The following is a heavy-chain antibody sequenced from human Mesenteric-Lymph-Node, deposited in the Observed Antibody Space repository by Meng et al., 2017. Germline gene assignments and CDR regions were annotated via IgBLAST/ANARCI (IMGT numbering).Heavy chain of an antibody. CDR2: IQNEGNEK. V-gene: IGHV3-7*01. CDR1: GFSFSEFW. D-gene: IGHD5-18*01. CDR3: ARQFSSGYLDVFDF. Sequence: GGSLRLSCAASGFSFSEFWMSWVRQAPGKGLEWVANIQNEGNEKNFVDSVKGRFTISRDNVKNSVYLQMDSLRAEDTAVYYCARQFSSGYLDVFDFWGQGTMVTVSS. J-gene: IGHJ3*01.